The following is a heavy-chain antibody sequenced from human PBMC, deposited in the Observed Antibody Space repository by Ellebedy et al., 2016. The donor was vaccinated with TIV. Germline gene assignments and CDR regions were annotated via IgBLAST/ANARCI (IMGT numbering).Heavy chain of an antibody. CDR2: IDWDDDK. CDR1: GFSLSPSGMC. D-gene: IGHD3-16*01. CDR3: ARIELVMRSNVEMYYYGMDV. Sequence: SGPTLVKPTQTLTLTCTFSGFSLSPSGMCVSWIRQPPGTALEWLARIDWDDDKYYSTSLKTRLTISKDTSKNQVVLTMTNMDPVDTATYYCARIELVMRSNVEMYYYGMDVWGQGTTVTVSS. V-gene: IGHV2-70*11. J-gene: IGHJ6*02.